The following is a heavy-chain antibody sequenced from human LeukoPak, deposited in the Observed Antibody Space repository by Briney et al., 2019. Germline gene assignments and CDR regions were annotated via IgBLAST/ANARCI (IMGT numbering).Heavy chain of an antibody. Sequence: SETLSLTCTVSGGSISSGGYYWSWIRQPPGKGLEWVGYIYHSGSTYYNPSLKSRVTISVDRSKNQFSLKLSSVTAADTAVYYCASAAPVKGYGYYWGQGTLVTVSS. J-gene: IGHJ4*02. CDR2: IYHSGST. CDR3: ASAAPVKGYGYY. CDR1: GGSISSGGYY. V-gene: IGHV4-30-2*01. D-gene: IGHD5-18*01.